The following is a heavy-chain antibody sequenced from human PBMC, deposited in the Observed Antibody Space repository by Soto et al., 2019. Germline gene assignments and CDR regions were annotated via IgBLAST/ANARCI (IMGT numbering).Heavy chain of an antibody. V-gene: IGHV1-69*12. D-gene: IGHD5-12*01. CDR3: ARGERWLQTLYYFDY. CDR1: GGTFSSYA. CDR2: IIPIFGTA. Sequence: QVELVQSRAEVKKPGSSVKVSCKASGGTFSSYAISWVRQAPGQGLEWMGGIIPIFGTANYAQKFQGRVTITADESTSIAYMELSSLRSEDTAVYYCARGERWLQTLYYFDYWGQGTLVTVSS. J-gene: IGHJ4*02.